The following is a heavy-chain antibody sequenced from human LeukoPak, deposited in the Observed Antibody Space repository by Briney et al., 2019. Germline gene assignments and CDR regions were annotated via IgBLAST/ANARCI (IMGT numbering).Heavy chain of an antibody. V-gene: IGHV4-59*01. D-gene: IGHD6-13*01. Sequence: HSETLSLTCTVSGGSISSYYCSWIRQSPGKELECIWHIYYSGSTNYNRSLKSRVTISVDTSKNQFSLQLSSVTAADAAVYYCARCFNCLGILVAGIRFDPWGEGTLVIVSS. CDR3: ARCFNCLGILVAGIRFDP. CDR1: GGSISSYY. CDR2: IYYSGST. J-gene: IGHJ5*02.